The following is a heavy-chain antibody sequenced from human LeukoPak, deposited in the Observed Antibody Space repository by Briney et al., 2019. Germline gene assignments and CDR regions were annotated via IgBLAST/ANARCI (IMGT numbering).Heavy chain of an antibody. CDR1: GGSISSYY. D-gene: IGHD1-26*01. CDR3: ARDGGGYPNLFDP. Sequence: SETLSLTCTVSGGSISSYYWSWIRQPPGKGLEWIGYIYYSGSTNYNPSLKRRVTISVDKSKNQFSLKLSSVTAADTAVYYCARDGGGYPNLFDPWGRGTLVTVSS. V-gene: IGHV4-59*01. J-gene: IGHJ5*02. CDR2: IYYSGST.